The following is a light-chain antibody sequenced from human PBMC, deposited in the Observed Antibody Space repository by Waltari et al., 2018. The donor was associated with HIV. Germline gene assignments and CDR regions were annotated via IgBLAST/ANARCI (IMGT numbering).Light chain of an antibody. CDR2: RNN. V-gene: IGLV1-47*01. Sequence: QSVLTQPPSASGTPGQRVTISCSGSSSNIGANYVYWYQQLPGTAPKLLIYRNNQRPSGVPDRFSGSKSGTSASLAISVLRSEDEANYYCAAWGDSLSNVVFGGGTKLTVL. J-gene: IGLJ2*01. CDR1: SSNIGANY. CDR3: AAWGDSLSNVV.